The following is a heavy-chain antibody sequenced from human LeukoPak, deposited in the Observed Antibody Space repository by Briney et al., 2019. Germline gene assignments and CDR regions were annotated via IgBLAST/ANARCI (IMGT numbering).Heavy chain of an antibody. J-gene: IGHJ6*03. CDR2: VKQDGSEK. CDR1: GFTFSSYW. Sequence: GGSLRLSCAASGFTFSSYWMRWVRQAPGKGLEWVDNVKQDGSEKYSVDSVKGRFTISRDNAKNSVYLQMNSLRAEDTALYYCARLSAYYYGSQFYYYMDVWGKGTTVTVS. D-gene: IGHD3-10*01. V-gene: IGHV3-7*01. CDR3: ARLSAYYYGSQFYYYMDV.